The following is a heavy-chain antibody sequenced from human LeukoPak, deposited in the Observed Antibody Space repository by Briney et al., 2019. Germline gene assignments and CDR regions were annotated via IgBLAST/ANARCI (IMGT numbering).Heavy chain of an antibody. J-gene: IGHJ5*02. CDR3: ARDTYGSGSYDWFDP. V-gene: IGHV3-66*01. Sequence: GGSQRLSCAVSGFTVSSNYMSWVRQAPGKGLEWVSVIYSGGSTYYADSVKGRFTISRDNSKNTLYLQMNSLRAEDTAVYYCARDTYGSGSYDWFDPWGQGTLVTVSS. CDR1: GFTVSSNY. D-gene: IGHD3-10*01. CDR2: IYSGGST.